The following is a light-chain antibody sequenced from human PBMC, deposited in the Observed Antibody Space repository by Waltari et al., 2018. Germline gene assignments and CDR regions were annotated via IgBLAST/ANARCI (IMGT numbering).Light chain of an antibody. CDR3: QSADSSSKFQV. V-gene: IGLV3-25*03. Sequence: SYELTQPPSVSVSPGQTARITCPGDAFPNQYASWYQQKSGQAPVVIIYKDTERPSGIPERFSGSTSGTIVTLTISGVQAEDEADYYCQSADSSSKFQVFGGGTKLTVL. CDR1: AFPNQY. J-gene: IGLJ2*01. CDR2: KDT.